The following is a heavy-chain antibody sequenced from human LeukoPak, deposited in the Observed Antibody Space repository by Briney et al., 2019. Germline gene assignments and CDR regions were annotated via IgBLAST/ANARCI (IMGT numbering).Heavy chain of an antibody. V-gene: IGHV3-7*01. CDR1: GFTFSTYW. D-gene: IGHD6-13*01. Sequence: GGSLRLSCAASGFTFSTYWMSWVRQAPGKGLEWVANIKQDGSEKKYVDSVKGRFTISRENAKNSLYLQMNSLRAEDTAVYYCAKGSSESWYYYYMDVWGKGTTVTVSS. CDR3: AKGSSESWYYYYMDV. J-gene: IGHJ6*03. CDR2: IKQDGSEK.